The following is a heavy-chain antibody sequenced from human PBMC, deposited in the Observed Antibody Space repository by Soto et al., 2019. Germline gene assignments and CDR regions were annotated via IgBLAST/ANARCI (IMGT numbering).Heavy chain of an antibody. Sequence: SLTCNVSGDSLSSGSHYWSWIRQPPGKGLEWIGYVFFTGTTKYNPSLKSRVTISVDTSKNQFSLKLSSVSAADTAVYYCARTLYAFFDYWGQGALVTVSS. CDR1: GDSLSSGSHY. D-gene: IGHD3-16*01. J-gene: IGHJ4*02. CDR2: VFFTGTT. CDR3: ARTLYAFFDY. V-gene: IGHV4-61*01.